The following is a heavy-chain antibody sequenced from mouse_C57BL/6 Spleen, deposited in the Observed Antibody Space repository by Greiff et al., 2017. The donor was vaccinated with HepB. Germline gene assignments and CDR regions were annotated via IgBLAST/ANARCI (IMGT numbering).Heavy chain of an antibody. CDR2: IYPGDGDT. D-gene: IGHD2-5*01. CDR3: ANFYSNVEY. V-gene: IGHV1-82*01. Sequence: QVQLKQSGPELVKPGASVKISCKASGYAFSSSWMNWVKQRPGKGLEWIGRIYPGDGDTNYNGKFKGKATLTADKSSSTAYIQLSSLTSEDSAVYFCANFYSNVEYWGQGTTLTVSS. CDR1: GYAFSSSW. J-gene: IGHJ2*01.